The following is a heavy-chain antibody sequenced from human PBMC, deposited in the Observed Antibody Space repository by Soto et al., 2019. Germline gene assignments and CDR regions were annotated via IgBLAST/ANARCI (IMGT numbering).Heavy chain of an antibody. CDR3: ARHGKLSSMTNYFDS. Sequence: SDTLSLTCTVSGGSISSSSYYWGWIRQPPGKGLEWIGSIYYSGSTYYNPSFQGQVTISVDKSINTAYLQWSSLRASDTAIYYCARHGKLSSMTNYFDSWGQGALVTVSS. CDR1: GGSISSSSYY. D-gene: IGHD1-1*01. J-gene: IGHJ4*02. CDR2: IYYSGST. V-gene: IGHV4-39*07.